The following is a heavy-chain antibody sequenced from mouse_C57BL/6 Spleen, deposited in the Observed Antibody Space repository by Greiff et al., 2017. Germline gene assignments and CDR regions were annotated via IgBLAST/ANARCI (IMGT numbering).Heavy chain of an antibody. CDR1: GFSLTSYA. J-gene: IGHJ4*01. D-gene: IGHD1-1*01. CDR2: IWTGGGT. V-gene: IGHV2-9-1*01. Sequence: VQLQESGPGLVAPSQSLSITCTVSGFSLTSYAISWVRQPPGKGLEWLGVIWTGGGTNYNSALKSRLSISKDNSKSQVFLKMNSLPTDDTARYYCARIDDYYGSSYAMDYWGQGTSVTVSS. CDR3: ARIDDYYGSSYAMDY.